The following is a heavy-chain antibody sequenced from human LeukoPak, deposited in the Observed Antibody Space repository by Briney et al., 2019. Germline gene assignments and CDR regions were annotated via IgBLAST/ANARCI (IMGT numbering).Heavy chain of an antibody. V-gene: IGHV1-24*01. J-gene: IGHJ4*02. CDR2: FDQEDGET. CDR1: GYTLTELS. Sequence: ASVKVSCKVSGYTLTELSIYWVRQDPGKGLEWMGGFDQEDGETIYGQKFQGRVTMTEDTSTDTAYMELSSLRSEDTAVYYCATSSGGDWGQGTLVTVSS. CDR3: ATSSGGD. D-gene: IGHD2-21*01.